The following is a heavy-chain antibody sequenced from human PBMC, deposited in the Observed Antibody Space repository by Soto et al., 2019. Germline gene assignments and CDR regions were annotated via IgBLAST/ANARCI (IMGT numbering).Heavy chain of an antibody. J-gene: IGHJ4*02. CDR2: IYWDDGK. CDR3: AHRPAYDTSTGYYPFDY. CDR1: GFSLSTSGVG. V-gene: IGHV2-5*02. D-gene: IGHD3-9*01. Sequence: QITLKESGPTLVKPTQTLTLTCTFSGFSLSTSGVGVAWIRQPPGKALEGLALIYWDDGKRYSPSLKTRLNITKDTSKNQVVLTLTNVDPVDKATYYCAHRPAYDTSTGYYPFDYWGQGSLVTVSS.